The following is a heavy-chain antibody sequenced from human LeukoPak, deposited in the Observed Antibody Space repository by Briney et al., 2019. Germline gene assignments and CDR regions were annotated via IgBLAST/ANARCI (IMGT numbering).Heavy chain of an antibody. Sequence: SQTLSLVCGISGDSVSSNSAAWNWIRQSPSGGLEWLGRTYYRSKWYNNYAVSVKSRITINPDSSKNQVSLQLNSVTPEDTAMYYCARENSRGRFDYWGQGTLVTVSS. CDR2: TYYRSKWYN. CDR3: ARENSRGRFDY. CDR1: GDSVSSNSAA. V-gene: IGHV6-1*01. D-gene: IGHD6-19*01. J-gene: IGHJ4*02.